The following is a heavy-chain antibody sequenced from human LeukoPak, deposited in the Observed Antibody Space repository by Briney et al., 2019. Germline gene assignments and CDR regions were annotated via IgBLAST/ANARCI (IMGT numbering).Heavy chain of an antibody. Sequence: GGSLRLSCAASGFTFSSYAMSWVRQAPGKGLEWVSAITNSGGSTYYADSVRGRFTISRDNSRNTLYLQMNSLRAEGTAVYYCAKASYYGSGSRNFDFWGQGTLVTVSS. CDR2: ITNSGGST. CDR1: GFTFSSYA. D-gene: IGHD3-10*01. V-gene: IGHV3-23*01. CDR3: AKASYYGSGSRNFDF. J-gene: IGHJ4*02.